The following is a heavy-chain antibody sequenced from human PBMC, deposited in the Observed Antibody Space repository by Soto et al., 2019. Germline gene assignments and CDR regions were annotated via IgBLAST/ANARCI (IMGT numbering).Heavy chain of an antibody. D-gene: IGHD5-18*01. CDR1: GGTFSRYA. J-gene: IGHJ6*02. V-gene: IGHV1-69*13. CDR3: ARDWADVDTAMVTSSYYGMDV. CDR2: IIPIFGTA. Sequence: SVKVSCKASGGTFSRYAISWVRQAPGQGLEWMGGIIPIFGTANYAQKFQGRVTITADESTSTAYMELSSLRSEDTAVYYCARDWADVDTAMVTSSYYGMDVWGQGTTVTVSS.